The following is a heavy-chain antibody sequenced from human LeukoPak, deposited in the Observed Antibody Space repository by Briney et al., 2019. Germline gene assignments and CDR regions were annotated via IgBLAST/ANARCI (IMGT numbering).Heavy chain of an antibody. D-gene: IGHD3-10*01. CDR3: ARDLGSGSDWFDP. V-gene: IGHV3-48*03. Sequence: GGSLRLSCAASGFTFSSYEMNWVRQAPGKGLEWVSYISSSGSTIYYADSVKGRFTISGDNAKNSLYLQMNSLRAEDTAVYYCARDLGSGSDWFDPWGQGTLVTVSS. CDR2: ISSSGSTI. J-gene: IGHJ5*02. CDR1: GFTFSSYE.